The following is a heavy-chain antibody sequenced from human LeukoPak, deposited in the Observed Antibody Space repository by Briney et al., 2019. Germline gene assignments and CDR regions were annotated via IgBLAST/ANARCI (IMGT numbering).Heavy chain of an antibody. CDR2: INHSGST. V-gene: IGHV4-34*01. J-gene: IGHJ3*02. Sequence: PSETLSLTCAVYGGSSSGYYWSWIRQPPGKGLEWIGEINHSGSTNYNPSLKSRVTISVDTSKNQFSLKLSSVTAADTAVYYCARVPWYYDILTGYYQRTFDIWGQGTMVTVSS. CDR3: ARVPWYYDILTGYYQRTFDI. D-gene: IGHD3-9*01. CDR1: GGSSSGYY.